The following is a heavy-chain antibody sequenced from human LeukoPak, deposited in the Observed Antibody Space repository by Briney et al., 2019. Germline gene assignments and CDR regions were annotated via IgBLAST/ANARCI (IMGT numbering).Heavy chain of an antibody. D-gene: IGHD1-14*01. CDR1: GFTFITYT. Sequence: SGGSLRLSCAASGFTFITYTMAWVRQAPGGGLEWVSGISGHGGPYYADSVRGRFAISRDNSKSTLYLEMNSLRVEDTAVYYCAKDFGRNLGGPGSWGRGTLVIVSS. J-gene: IGHJ5*02. CDR2: ISGHGGP. CDR3: AKDFGRNLGGPGS. V-gene: IGHV3-23*01.